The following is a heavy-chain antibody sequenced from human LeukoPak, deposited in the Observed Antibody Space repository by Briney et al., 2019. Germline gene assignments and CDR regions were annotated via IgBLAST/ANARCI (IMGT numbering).Heavy chain of an antibody. J-gene: IGHJ4*02. CDR3: STSGRRWDYFDY. V-gene: IGHV3-15*01. D-gene: IGHD4-23*01. CDR1: GFTFSNAW. CDR2: IKSKTDGGTT. Sequence: GGSLRLSCVVSGFTFSNAWMSWVRQAPGKGLEWVGRIKSKTDGGTTDYDAHVRGRFTISRDDSKNTLYLQMNSLKTEDTAVYLCSTSGRRWDYFDYWGQGTLVTVSS.